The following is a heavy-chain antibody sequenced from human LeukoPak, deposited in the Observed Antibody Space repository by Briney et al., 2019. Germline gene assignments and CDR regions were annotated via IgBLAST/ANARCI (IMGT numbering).Heavy chain of an antibody. V-gene: IGHV4-38-2*01. CDR1: GYSISSGYY. J-gene: IGHJ3*02. Sequence: SETLSLTCAVSGYSISSGYYWGWIRQPPGKELEWIGSIYHSGSTYYNPSLKSRVTISVDTSKNPFSLKLSSVTAADTAVYYCARRLYDFWSGYPDDAFDIWGQGTMVTVSS. CDR2: IYHSGST. D-gene: IGHD3-3*01. CDR3: ARRLYDFWSGYPDDAFDI.